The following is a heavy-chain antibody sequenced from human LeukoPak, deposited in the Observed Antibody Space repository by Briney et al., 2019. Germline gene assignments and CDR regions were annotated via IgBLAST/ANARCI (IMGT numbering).Heavy chain of an antibody. CDR1: GGSISSGGYY. D-gene: IGHD2-2*02. CDR3: ARGYCSSTSCYTDNWFDP. V-gene: IGHV4-31*03. J-gene: IGHJ5*02. CDR2: IYYSGST. Sequence: SQTLSLTCTVSGGSISSGGYYWSWIRQHPGKGLEWIGYIYYSGSTYYNPSLKSRVTISVDTSKNQFSLKLSSVTAADTAVYYCARGYCSSTSCYTDNWFDPWGQGTLVTVSS.